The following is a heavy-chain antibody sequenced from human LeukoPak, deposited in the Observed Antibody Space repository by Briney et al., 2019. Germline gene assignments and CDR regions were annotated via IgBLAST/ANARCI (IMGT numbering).Heavy chain of an antibody. CDR3: AMGTNGVCYIRGPCDPYFDY. CDR1: GFTFSDYY. V-gene: IGHV3-23*01. D-gene: IGHD2-8*01. Sequence: AGGSLRLSCAASGFTFSDYYMGWIRQAPGKGLEWVSAISGSGGSTYYADSAKGRFTISRDNSKNTLYLQMNSLRAEDTAVYYCAMGTNGVCYIRGPCDPYFDYWGQGTLVTVSS. J-gene: IGHJ4*02. CDR2: ISGSGGST.